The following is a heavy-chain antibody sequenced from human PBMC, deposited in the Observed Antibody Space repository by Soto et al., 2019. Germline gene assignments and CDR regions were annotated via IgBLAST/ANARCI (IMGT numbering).Heavy chain of an antibody. V-gene: IGHV3-53*01. CDR1: GFSVNNNY. CDR3: AKLWGYYFES. CDR2: IYTRGST. D-gene: IGHD2-21*01. Sequence: VGSLRLSCAASGFSVNNNYMTWVRQTPGRRPEWVAVIYTRGSTHYADFATGRFTFSRDNSKNTLYLQMNSLRPEDTAVYYCAKLWGYYFESWGPGTLVTVSS. J-gene: IGHJ4*02.